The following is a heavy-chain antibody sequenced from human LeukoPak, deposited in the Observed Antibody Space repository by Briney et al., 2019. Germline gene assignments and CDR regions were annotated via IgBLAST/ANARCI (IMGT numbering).Heavy chain of an antibody. CDR2: INTDGSST. J-gene: IGHJ4*02. CDR3: ARIGPTVTSLN. Sequence: GGSLRLSCAASGFTFSSYWMHWVRHAPGKGLVWVSRINTDGSSTIYADSVKGRFTISRDNAKNTLYLQMNSLRAEDTAVYYCARIGPTVTSLNWGQGTLVTVSS. D-gene: IGHD4-17*01. V-gene: IGHV3-74*01. CDR1: GFTFSSYW.